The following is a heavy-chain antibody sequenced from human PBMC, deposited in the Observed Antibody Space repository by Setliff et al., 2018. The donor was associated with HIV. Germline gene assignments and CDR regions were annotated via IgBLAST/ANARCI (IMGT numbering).Heavy chain of an antibody. Sequence: ASVKVSCKASGYTFTAFGMNWLRQAPGQGPEWMGWISTYNGNTNYAQKFQGRVTMTTDTSTGTVYMELRSLRSDDTAVYYCARARLQGIVTAVGPRDNCLDPWGQGTRVTVSS. CDR3: ARARLQGIVTAVGPRDNCLDP. V-gene: IGHV1-18*01. J-gene: IGHJ5*02. CDR2: ISTYNGNT. CDR1: GYTFTAFG. D-gene: IGHD1-26*01.